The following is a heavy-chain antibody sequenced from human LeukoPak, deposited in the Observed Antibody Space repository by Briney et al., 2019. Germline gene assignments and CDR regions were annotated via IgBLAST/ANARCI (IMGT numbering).Heavy chain of an antibody. CDR1: GGSISSGGYY. CDR3: ARGGYFAWLLTFDY. V-gene: IGHV4-31*03. J-gene: IGHJ4*02. D-gene: IGHD3-9*01. Sequence: SETLSLTCTVSGGSISSGGYYWSWIRQHPGKGLEWIGYIYFSGSTSYNPSLKRRVTISVDTSKTHFSLKLRSVTAADTAVYYCARGGYFAWLLTFDYWGQGTLVTVSS. CDR2: IYFSGST.